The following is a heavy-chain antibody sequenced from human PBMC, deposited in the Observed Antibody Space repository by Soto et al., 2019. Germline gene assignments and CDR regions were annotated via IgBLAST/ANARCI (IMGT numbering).Heavy chain of an antibody. Sequence: PSETLSLTCTVSGGSISSYYWSWIRQPPGKGLEWIGYIYYSGSTNYNPSLKSRVTISVDTSKNQFSLKLSSVTAADTAVYYCARHHPLFYSNYFDYWGQGTLVTVSS. J-gene: IGHJ4*02. CDR3: ARHHPLFYSNYFDY. D-gene: IGHD4-4*01. V-gene: IGHV4-59*08. CDR1: GGSISSYY. CDR2: IYYSGST.